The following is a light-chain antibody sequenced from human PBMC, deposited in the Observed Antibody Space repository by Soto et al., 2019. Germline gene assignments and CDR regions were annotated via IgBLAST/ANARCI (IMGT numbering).Light chain of an antibody. CDR3: QQTYSTPVT. CDR2: AAS. V-gene: IGKV1-39*01. Sequence: DIQMTQSPSFLSASVGDRVTITCRASQSISSYLNWYQQKPGKAPKLLIYAASSLQSGVPSRFSGSGSGPDFSLTISSLQPEDFAIYYCQQTYSTPVTFGQGIKLEIK. J-gene: IGKJ2*01. CDR1: QSISSY.